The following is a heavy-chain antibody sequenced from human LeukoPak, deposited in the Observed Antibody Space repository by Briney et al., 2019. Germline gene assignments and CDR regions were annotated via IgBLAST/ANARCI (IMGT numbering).Heavy chain of an antibody. J-gene: IGHJ4*02. CDR2: ISSSSSYI. Sequence: GGSLRLSCAASGFTFSSYSMNWVRQAPGKGLEWVSSISSSSSYIYYADSVKGRFTISRDNAKNSLYPQMKSRIDHDKSVYYCARGGERWELDYGGQGTLVTVSS. D-gene: IGHD1-26*01. CDR3: ARGGERWELDY. CDR1: GFTFSSYS. V-gene: IGHV3-21*01.